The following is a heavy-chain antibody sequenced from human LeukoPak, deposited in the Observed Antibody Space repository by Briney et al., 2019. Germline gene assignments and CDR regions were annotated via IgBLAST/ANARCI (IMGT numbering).Heavy chain of an antibody. J-gene: IGHJ4*02. CDR2: IIPIFGTA. D-gene: IGHD2-15*01. V-gene: IGHV1-69*05. CDR1: GGTFSSYA. Sequence: SVKVSCKASGGTFSSYAISWVRQAPGQGLEWMGRIIPIFGTANYAQKFQGRVTITTDESTSTAYMELSSLRSEDTAVYYCARDQGLICSGSSCRYGPRSLYYFDYWGQGTLVTVSS. CDR3: ARDQGLICSGSSCRYGPRSLYYFDY.